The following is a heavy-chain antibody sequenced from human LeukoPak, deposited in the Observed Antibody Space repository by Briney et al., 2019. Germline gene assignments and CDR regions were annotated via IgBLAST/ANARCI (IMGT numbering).Heavy chain of an antibody. D-gene: IGHD6-6*01. Sequence: PGGSLRLSCSASGFTFSTYAMHWVRQAPGKGLEYVSAISSNGGTTYYADSVRGRFTISRDNSKNTLYLQMSSLRAEDTAVYYCVKGGQYIRGPLDYWGQGTLVTVSS. V-gene: IGHV3-64D*09. CDR2: ISSNGGTT. J-gene: IGHJ4*02. CDR3: VKGGQYIRGPLDY. CDR1: GFTFSTYA.